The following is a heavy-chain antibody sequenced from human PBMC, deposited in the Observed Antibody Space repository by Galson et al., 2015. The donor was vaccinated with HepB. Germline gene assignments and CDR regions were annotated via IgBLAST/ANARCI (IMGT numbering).Heavy chain of an antibody. CDR1: GFTFSSYA. CDR3: AKDRDGDYANDAFDI. J-gene: IGHJ3*02. Sequence: SLRLSCAASGFTFSSYAMSWVRQAPGKGLEWVPAISGSGGSTYYADSVKGRFTISRDNSKNTLYLQMNSLRAEDTAVYYCAKDRDGDYANDAFDIWGQGTMVTVSS. D-gene: IGHD4-17*01. V-gene: IGHV3-23*01. CDR2: ISGSGGST.